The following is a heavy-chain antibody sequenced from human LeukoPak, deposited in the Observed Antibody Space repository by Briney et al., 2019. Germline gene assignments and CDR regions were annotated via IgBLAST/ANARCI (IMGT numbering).Heavy chain of an antibody. Sequence: GASVKVSCKASGYTFTSYGISWVRQAPGQGLEWMGWISAYNGNTNYAQKLQGRVTMTTDTSTSTAYMELRSLRSDDTAVYYCARVKMERYFDWLREVDYWGQGTLVTVSS. J-gene: IGHJ4*02. D-gene: IGHD3-9*01. CDR2: ISAYNGNT. CDR3: ARVKMERYFDWLREVDY. V-gene: IGHV1-18*01. CDR1: GYTFTSYG.